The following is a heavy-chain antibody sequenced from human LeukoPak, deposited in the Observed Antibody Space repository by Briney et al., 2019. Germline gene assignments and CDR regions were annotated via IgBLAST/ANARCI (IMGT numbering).Heavy chain of an antibody. CDR1: GGTFSSYA. CDR2: IIPIFGTA. D-gene: IGHD2-15*01. Sequence: SVKLSCKASGGTFSSYAISWVRQAPGQGLEWMGGIIPIFGTANYAQKFQGRVTITADESTSTAYMKLSSLRSEDTAVYYCARDPIVVVEAGDDYWGQGTLVTVSS. J-gene: IGHJ4*02. V-gene: IGHV1-69*13. CDR3: ARDPIVVVEAGDDY.